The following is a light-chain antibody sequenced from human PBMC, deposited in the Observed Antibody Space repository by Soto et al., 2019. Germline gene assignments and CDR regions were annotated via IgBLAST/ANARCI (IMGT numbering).Light chain of an antibody. CDR1: QSVSSY. J-gene: IGKJ5*01. CDR2: DAS. Sequence: EIVLTHSPATLSLSPCERAALSGRASQSVSSYLAWYQQKPGQAPRLLIYDASNRATGIPARFSGSGSGTDFTLTISSLEPEDFAVYYCQQRSNWPITFGQGTRLEIK. V-gene: IGKV3-11*01. CDR3: QQRSNWPIT.